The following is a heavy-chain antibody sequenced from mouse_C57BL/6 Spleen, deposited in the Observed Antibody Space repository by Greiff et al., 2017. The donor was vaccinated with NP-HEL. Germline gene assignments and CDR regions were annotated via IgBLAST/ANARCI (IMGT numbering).Heavy chain of an antibody. CDR3: THSLGGNPYFDV. J-gene: IGHJ1*03. V-gene: IGHV5-9-1*02. CDR1: GFTFSSYA. Sequence: EVKLVESGEGLVKPGGSLKLSCAASGFTFSSYAMSWVRQTPEKRLEWVAYISSGGDYIYYADTVKGRFTISRDNARNTLYLQMSSLKSEDTAMYYCTHSLGGNPYFDVWGTGTTVTVSS. CDR2: ISSGGDYI. D-gene: IGHD2-1*01.